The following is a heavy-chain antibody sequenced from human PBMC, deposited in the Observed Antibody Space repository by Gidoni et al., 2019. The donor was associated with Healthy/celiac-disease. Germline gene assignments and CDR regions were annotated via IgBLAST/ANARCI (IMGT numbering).Heavy chain of an antibody. J-gene: IGHJ6*02. CDR2: ISSSSSTI. CDR3: AREGRGYYYYGMDV. V-gene: IGHV3-48*01. D-gene: IGHD5-12*01. Sequence: EVQLVESGGGLVQPGGSLRLSCAASGFTFSSYSMNWVRQAPGTGLEWVSYISSSSSTIYYADSVKGRFTIYRDNAKNSLYLQMNSLRAEDTAVYYCAREGRGYYYYGMDVWGQGTTVTVSS. CDR1: GFTFSSYS.